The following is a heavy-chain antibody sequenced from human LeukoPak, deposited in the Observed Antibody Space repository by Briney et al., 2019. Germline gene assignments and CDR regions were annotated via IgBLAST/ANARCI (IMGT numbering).Heavy chain of an antibody. J-gene: IGHJ3*02. D-gene: IGHD5-24*01. V-gene: IGHV5-51*01. CDR2: IYPGDSDT. CDR1: GYRFTTYW. CDR3: ARPQDREERGAFDI. Sequence: GESLKISCQTSGYRFTTYWIAWVRQMPGKGLEWMGIIYPGDSDTRYSPSFQGQVTISADKSISTAYLQWSSLKASDTAMYYCARPQDREERGAFDIWGQGTMVTVSS.